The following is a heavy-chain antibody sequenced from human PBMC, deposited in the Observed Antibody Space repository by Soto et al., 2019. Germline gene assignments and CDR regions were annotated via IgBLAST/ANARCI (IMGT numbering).Heavy chain of an antibody. D-gene: IGHD2-15*01. Sequence: QVQLVQSGAEVKKPGASVKVSCKASGYTFTSYGISWVRQAPGQGLEWMGWISAYNGNTNYARKLQGRVTMTTDTSTSTAYMELRSLRSDATAVYYCARDDCSFGSCDLGDYWGQGTLVTVSS. V-gene: IGHV1-18*01. J-gene: IGHJ4*02. CDR3: ARDDCSFGSCDLGDY. CDR2: ISAYNGNT. CDR1: GYTFTSYG.